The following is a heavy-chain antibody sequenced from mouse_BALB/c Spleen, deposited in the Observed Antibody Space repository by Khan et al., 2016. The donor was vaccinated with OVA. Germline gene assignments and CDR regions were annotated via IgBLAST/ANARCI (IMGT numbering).Heavy chain of an antibody. CDR1: GYTFTTYW. V-gene: IGHV1-7*01. Sequence: QVQLQQSGAELAKPGASVKMSCKASGYTFTTYWLHWVKQRPGQGLEWIGYINPTSGYTDYNEKFKDKATLSADKSSSTAYMQLSSLTSEDSAVYYFTRDRIDYWGQGTTLTVSS. J-gene: IGHJ2*01. CDR3: TRDRIDY. CDR2: INPTSGYT.